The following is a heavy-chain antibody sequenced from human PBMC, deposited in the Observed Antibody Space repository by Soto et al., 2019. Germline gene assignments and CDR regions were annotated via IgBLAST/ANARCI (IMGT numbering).Heavy chain of an antibody. D-gene: IGHD3-10*01. CDR1: GYTLTSYG. Sequence: GASVKVSCKASGYTLTSYGISWLRQAPGQGLEWMGLISTYNVDTSYARKLQGRVTMTTDTSTSTAYMELRSLRSDDTAVYYCARDSARAEFDPWGQGTLVTVSS. J-gene: IGHJ5*02. V-gene: IGHV1-18*01. CDR3: ARDSARAEFDP. CDR2: ISTYNVDT.